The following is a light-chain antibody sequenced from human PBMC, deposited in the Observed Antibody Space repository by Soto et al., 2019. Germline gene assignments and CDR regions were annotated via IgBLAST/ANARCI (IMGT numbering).Light chain of an antibody. J-gene: IGLJ1*01. V-gene: IGLV1-44*01. CDR1: SSNIGSNT. Sequence: QSVLTQPLSVSASPGQRITISCSGGSSNIGSNTVAWYQHLPGTAPPRLIFTAGQRPSGVPGRFSGSKSGTSASLAISGLQSEDEGDYYCSAWDNSLNGYVFGPGTKVTVL. CDR2: TAG. CDR3: SAWDNSLNGYV.